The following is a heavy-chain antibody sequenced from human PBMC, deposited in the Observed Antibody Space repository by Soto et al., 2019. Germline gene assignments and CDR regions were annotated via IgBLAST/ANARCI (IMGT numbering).Heavy chain of an antibody. D-gene: IGHD3-10*01. V-gene: IGHV4-59*01. CDR1: GGSIRSYY. CDR2: ISNTVST. J-gene: IGHJ4*01. CDR3: ARGKRWFGDFGY. Sequence: PSETLSLTCAGSGGSIRSYYWTWSRHTPGKGLEWIGYISNTVSTNYNPSLKSRATLSVDTSKNQFSLKLNSVTPADTAVYFCARGKRWFGDFGYWGHGTLVTVSS.